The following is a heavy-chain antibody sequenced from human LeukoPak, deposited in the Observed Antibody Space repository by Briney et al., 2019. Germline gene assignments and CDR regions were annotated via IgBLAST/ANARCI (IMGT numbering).Heavy chain of an antibody. CDR3: ARETLYSSGWYAFDY. D-gene: IGHD6-19*01. V-gene: IGHV1-2*02. CDR1: GYTFTGYY. CDR2: INPNSGGT. J-gene: IGHJ4*02. Sequence: GASVKVSCKASGYTFTGYYMHWVRQAPGQGLEWMGWINPNSGGTNYAQKFRGRVTMTRDTSISTAYMELSRLRSDDTAVYYCARETLYSSGWYAFDYWGQGTLVTVSS.